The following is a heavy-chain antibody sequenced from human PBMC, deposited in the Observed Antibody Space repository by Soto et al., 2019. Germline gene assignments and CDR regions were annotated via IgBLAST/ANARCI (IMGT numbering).Heavy chain of an antibody. CDR3: TRVGGYYGDYPNFDY. Sequence: SETLSLTCTVYGGSIRSYYWSWIRQPPGKGLEWIGNIYYSGSTNYNPSRKNRVTISVDMSKNQVSLKLSSVTAADTAVYYCTRVGGYYGDYPNFDYWGQGALVTVSS. J-gene: IGHJ4*02. CDR1: GGSIRSYY. D-gene: IGHD4-17*01. V-gene: IGHV4-59*01. CDR2: IYYSGST.